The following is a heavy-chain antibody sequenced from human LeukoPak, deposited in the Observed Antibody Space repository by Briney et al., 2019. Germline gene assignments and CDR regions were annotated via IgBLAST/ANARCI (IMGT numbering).Heavy chain of an antibody. V-gene: IGHV3-7*01. D-gene: IGHD2-15*01. CDR2: IKQDGSEK. J-gene: IGHJ5*02. CDR1: GFTFSSYW. CDR3: ARTRGYCSGGSCYNWFDP. Sequence: GGSLRLSCAAPGFTFSSYWMTWVRQAPGKGLEWVANIKQDGSEKYYVDSVKGRFTISRDNAKNSLYLQMNSLRAEDTAVYYCARTRGYCSGGSCYNWFDPWGQGTLVTVSS.